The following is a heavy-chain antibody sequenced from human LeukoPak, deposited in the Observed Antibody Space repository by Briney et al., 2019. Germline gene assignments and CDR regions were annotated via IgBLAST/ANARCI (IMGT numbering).Heavy chain of an antibody. J-gene: IGHJ4*02. CDR3: ARDPSSGWYKGTFDY. Sequence: GGSLRLSCAASGFTFSSYWMSWVRQAPGKGLEWVANIKQDGSEKYYVDSVKGRFTISRDNAKNSLYLQMNSLRAEDTAVYYCARDPSSGWYKGTFDYWGQGTLVTVSS. D-gene: IGHD6-19*01. V-gene: IGHV3-7*01. CDR1: GFTFSSYW. CDR2: IKQDGSEK.